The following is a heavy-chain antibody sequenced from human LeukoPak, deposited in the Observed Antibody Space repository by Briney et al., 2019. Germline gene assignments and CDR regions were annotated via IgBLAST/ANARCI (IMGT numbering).Heavy chain of an antibody. CDR2: IYTSGST. Sequence: SETLSLTCTVSGGSISSGSYYWSWIRQPAGKGLEWIGRIYTSGSTNYNPSLKSRVTISVDTSKNQFSLKLSSVTAADTAVYYCAKDGFDYWGQGTLVTVSS. CDR3: AKDGFDY. J-gene: IGHJ4*02. V-gene: IGHV4-61*02. CDR1: GGSISSGSYY.